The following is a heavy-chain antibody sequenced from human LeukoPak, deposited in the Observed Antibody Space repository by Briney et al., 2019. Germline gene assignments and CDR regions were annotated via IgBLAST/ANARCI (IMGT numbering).Heavy chain of an antibody. J-gene: IGHJ5*02. CDR1: GYTFTGYY. CDR3: ARVRLSHPLPSYYYDSSGYPRNWFDP. V-gene: IGHV1-2*06. CDR2: INPNSGGT. Sequence: ASVKVSCKASGYTFTGYYMHWVRQAPGQGLEWMGRINPNSGGTNYAQKFQGRVTMTRDTSISTAYMELRSLRSDDTAVYYCARVRLSHPLPSYYYDSSGYPRNWFDPWGRGTLVTVSS. D-gene: IGHD3-22*01.